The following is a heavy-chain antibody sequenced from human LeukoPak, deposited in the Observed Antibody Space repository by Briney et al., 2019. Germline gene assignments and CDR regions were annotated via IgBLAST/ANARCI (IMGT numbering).Heavy chain of an antibody. D-gene: IGHD5/OR15-5a*01. J-gene: IGHJ4*02. CDR3: ARVSTNYFDY. V-gene: IGHV3-48*03. Sequence: QPGGSLRLSCAASAFTFSFYEMSWVRQAPEMGLEWVAYISSDGNSIHYADSVKGRFTISRDNAKESLFLHINSLRAEDTAIYYCARVSTNYFDYWGEGALVTVSS. CDR2: ISSDGNSI. CDR1: AFTFSFYE.